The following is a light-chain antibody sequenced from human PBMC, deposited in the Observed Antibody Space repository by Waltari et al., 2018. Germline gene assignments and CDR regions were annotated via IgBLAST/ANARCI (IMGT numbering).Light chain of an antibody. J-gene: IGKJ4*01. CDR1: QSISSW. Sequence: DIQMTQSPSPLSASVGDRVTIPCRASQSISSWLAWYQQKPGKAPNLLIYKASSLESGVPSRFSGSGSGTEFTLTISSLQPDDFATYYCQQYNSYWLTFGGGTKVEIK. CDR2: KAS. V-gene: IGKV1-5*03. CDR3: QQYNSYWLT.